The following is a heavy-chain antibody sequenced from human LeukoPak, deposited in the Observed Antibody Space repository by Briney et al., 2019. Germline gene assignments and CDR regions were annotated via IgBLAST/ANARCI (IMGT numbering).Heavy chain of an antibody. CDR1: GGSISSSSYY. J-gene: IGHJ6*02. Sequence: SETLSLTCTVSGGSISSSSYYWGWIRQPPGKGLEWIGSIYYSGSTYYNPSLKSRVTISVDTSKNQFSLKLSSVTAADTAVYYCARGQQLVGGMDVWGQGTTVTVSS. CDR3: ARGQQLVGGMDV. CDR2: IYYSGST. V-gene: IGHV4-39*01. D-gene: IGHD6-13*01.